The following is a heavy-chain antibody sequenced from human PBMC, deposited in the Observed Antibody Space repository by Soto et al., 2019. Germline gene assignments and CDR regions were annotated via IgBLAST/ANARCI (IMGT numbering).Heavy chain of an antibody. D-gene: IGHD6-13*01. CDR3: AHESAVGNYFDY. V-gene: IGHV2-5*02. J-gene: IGHJ4*02. CDR2: IYWDDDK. Sequence: QITLKESGPTLVKPTQTLTLTCTFSGFALTTTGVGVGWIRQPPGKALEWLGIIYWDDDKRYSPSLKNRLTITKHTYENQVVLTLTNVDPVDTATYYCAHESAVGNYFDYWGQGTLVTVSS. CDR1: GFALTTTGVG.